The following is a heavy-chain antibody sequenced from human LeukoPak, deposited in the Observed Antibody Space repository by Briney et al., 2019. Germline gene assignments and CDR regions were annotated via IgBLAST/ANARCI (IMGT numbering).Heavy chain of an antibody. V-gene: IGHV3-23*01. CDR1: GLTFSDYR. CDR3: SKERPEEYYGSGSYFDY. CDR2: TAGADDVI. J-gene: IGHJ4*02. D-gene: IGHD3-10*01. Sequence: GGSLRLSCAVSGLTFSDYRMIWVRQAPEKRLEWVAVTAGADDVIQYADSVKGRFTISRDNSKHTVYLEMNSLRVEDTAMYYCSKERPEEYYGSGSYFDYWGQGTLVTVSS.